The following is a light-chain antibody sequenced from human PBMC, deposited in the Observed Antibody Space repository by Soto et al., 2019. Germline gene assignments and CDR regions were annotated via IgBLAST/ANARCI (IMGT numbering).Light chain of an antibody. CDR3: QQLNTFPPFFT. V-gene: IGKV1-9*01. CDR2: GAS. J-gene: IGKJ3*01. CDR1: QGIRSD. Sequence: DIQLTQSPSFLSASVGDRVTITCRASQGIRSDLAWYQQRQGKAPALLIYGASTLRPGGASRFSGSGSGTEFPLTISSLQPEDFATYFCQQLNTFPPFFTFGPGTKVDIK.